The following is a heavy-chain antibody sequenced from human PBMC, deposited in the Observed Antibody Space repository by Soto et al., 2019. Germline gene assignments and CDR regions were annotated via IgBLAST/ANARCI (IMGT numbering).Heavy chain of an antibody. CDR2: ISSSSSYI. CDR3: ARDSDYGEEGFDY. Sequence: TGGSLRLCCAASGFTFSSYSMNWVRQAPGKGLEWVSSISSSSSYIYYADSVKGRFTIPRDNAKNSLYLQMNSLRAEDTAVYYCARDSDYGEEGFDYWGQGTLVTVSS. D-gene: IGHD4-17*01. CDR1: GFTFSSYS. V-gene: IGHV3-21*01. J-gene: IGHJ4*02.